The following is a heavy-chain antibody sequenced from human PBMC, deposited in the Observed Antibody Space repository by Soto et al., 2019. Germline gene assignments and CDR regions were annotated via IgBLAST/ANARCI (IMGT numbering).Heavy chain of an antibody. CDR3: TKHLYDDSGYSKYNN. V-gene: IGHV3-30-3*01. J-gene: IGHJ4*02. Sequence: GGSLRLSCAASGVIFSSYAMHWVRQAPGKGLEWVAVISYDGSSKYCADSVKGRFTISRDNSKNTLYLQMNSLRAEDTAVYYCTKHLYDDSGYSKYNNWGQGTLLTVSS. CDR2: ISYDGSSK. CDR1: GVIFSSYA. D-gene: IGHD3-22*01.